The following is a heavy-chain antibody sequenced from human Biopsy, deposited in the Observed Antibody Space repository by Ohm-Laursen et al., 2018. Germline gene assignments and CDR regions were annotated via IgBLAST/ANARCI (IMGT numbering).Heavy chain of an antibody. CDR2: IIPIVGIT. D-gene: IGHD3-10*01. V-gene: IGHV1-69*04. CDR1: GDTFSRSA. J-gene: IGHJ6*02. CDR3: ARGGSGSGYYGMDV. Sequence: VASVKVSCKASGDTFSRSAFFWVRQAPGQGLVYLGRIIPIVGITNHAQTFQGRITLTADKSTFMVYMELSRLRSGDTAIYYCARGGSGSGYYGMDVWGQGATVSVSS.